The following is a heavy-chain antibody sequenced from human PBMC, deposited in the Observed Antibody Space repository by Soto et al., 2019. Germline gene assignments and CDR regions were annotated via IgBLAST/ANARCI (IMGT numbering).Heavy chain of an antibody. CDR1: GGSISDDD. Sequence: PXETLSLTCTVAGGSISDDDWSWIRQPPGKGLEWIGHISHSGSTNYDPSLKSRVTISVDTSKRQFSLKLSSVTAADTAVYYCAREARGVISGMDVWGQGNTVTVSS. D-gene: IGHD3-10*01. J-gene: IGHJ6*02. V-gene: IGHV4-59*01. CDR3: AREARGVISGMDV. CDR2: ISHSGST.